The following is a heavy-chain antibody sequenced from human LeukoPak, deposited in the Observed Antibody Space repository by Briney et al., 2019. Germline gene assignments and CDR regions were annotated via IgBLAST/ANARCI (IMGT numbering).Heavy chain of an antibody. J-gene: IGHJ4*02. Sequence: SLKASCKASGGTFSSYAFSWVRPSTGQALEWMGRILPIFGTANHAQNFQDRVTITTDESTSTAYRDLSSWRPVSMTVYYLGREGDSITMMSTPNKRVQEILVAVSS. D-gene: IGHD3-22*01. CDR3: GREGDSITMMSTPNK. V-gene: IGHV1-69*05. CDR2: ILPIFGTA. CDR1: GGTFSSYA.